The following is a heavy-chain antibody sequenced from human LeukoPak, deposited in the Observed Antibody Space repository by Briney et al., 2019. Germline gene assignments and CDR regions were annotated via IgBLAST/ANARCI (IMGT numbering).Heavy chain of an antibody. D-gene: IGHD3-10*01. J-gene: IGHJ4*02. CDR3: ARGAPHITMVRGVLDY. Sequence: SETLSLTCTVSGGSISSYYWSWIRQPPGKGLEWLGYIYYSGSTNYNPSLKSRVTISVDTSKNQFSLKLSSVTAADTAVYYCARGAPHITMVRGVLDYWGQGTLVTVSS. V-gene: IGHV4-59*01. CDR2: IYYSGST. CDR1: GGSISSYY.